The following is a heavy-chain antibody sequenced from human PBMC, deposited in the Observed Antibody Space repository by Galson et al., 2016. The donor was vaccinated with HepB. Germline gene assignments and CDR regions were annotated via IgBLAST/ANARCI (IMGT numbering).Heavy chain of an antibody. D-gene: IGHD6-19*01. CDR1: GASISGYY. CDR3: ARDDSGGWYGFHYGMDA. J-gene: IGHJ6*02. Sequence: SETLSLTCTVSGASISGYYLSWIRQPPGKGLEWIGYIYYSGRTNYNPSLKSRVTISVDTSKNQFSLKLSSVTAADTAVYYCARDDSGGWYGFHYGMDAWGQGTTVTVSS. V-gene: IGHV4-59*01. CDR2: IYYSGRT.